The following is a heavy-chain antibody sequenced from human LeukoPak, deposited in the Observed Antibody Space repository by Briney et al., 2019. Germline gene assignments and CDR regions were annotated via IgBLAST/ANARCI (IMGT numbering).Heavy chain of an antibody. Sequence: PGGSLRLSCAVFEFSFSNYWMTWVRQAPGKGLEWVANIKEDGSVKYYVDSVKGRFTISRDNAKNSLYLQMNSLRAEDTAVYYCARGFSWVDYWGQGTLVTVSS. CDR1: EFSFSNYW. CDR2: IKEDGSVK. D-gene: IGHD7-27*01. V-gene: IGHV3-7*05. CDR3: ARGFSWVDY. J-gene: IGHJ4*02.